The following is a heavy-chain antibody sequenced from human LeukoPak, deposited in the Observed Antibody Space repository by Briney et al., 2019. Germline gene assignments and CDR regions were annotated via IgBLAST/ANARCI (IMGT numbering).Heavy chain of an antibody. Sequence: GGSLRLSCAASGFTFSSYAMHWVRQAPGKGLEWVAVISYDGSNKYYADSVKGRFTISRDNSKNTLYLQMNSLRAEDTAVYYCARVAQVVGATRLAYYFDYWGQGTLVTVSS. CDR2: ISYDGSNK. J-gene: IGHJ4*02. CDR3: ARVAQVVGATRLAYYFDY. D-gene: IGHD1-26*01. CDR1: GFTFSSYA. V-gene: IGHV3-30-3*01.